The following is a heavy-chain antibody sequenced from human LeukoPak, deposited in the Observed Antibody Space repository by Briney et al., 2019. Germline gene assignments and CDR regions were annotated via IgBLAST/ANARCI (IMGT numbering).Heavy chain of an antibody. CDR3: ARLYSNSPWYFDL. Sequence: SETLSLTCTVSGDPISSSSYYWGWIRQPPGKGLEWIGSIYYSGSTYYNPSLKSRVTISVDTSKNQFSLKLSSVTAADTAVYYCARLYSNSPWYFDLWGRGTLVTVSS. D-gene: IGHD4-11*01. CDR1: GDPISSSSYY. J-gene: IGHJ2*01. CDR2: IYYSGST. V-gene: IGHV4-39*01.